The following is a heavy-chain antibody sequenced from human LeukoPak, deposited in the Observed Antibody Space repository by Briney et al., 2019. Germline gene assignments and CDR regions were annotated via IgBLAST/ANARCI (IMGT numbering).Heavy chain of an antibody. Sequence: PAGGSLRLSCAASGFTFSSYAMSWVRQAPGKGLEWVSAISGSGGSTYYADSVKGRFTISRDNSKNTLYLQMNSLRAEDTAVYYCAEVPLDILTGYLVDYWGQGTLVTVSS. CDR3: AEVPLDILTGYLVDY. V-gene: IGHV3-23*01. D-gene: IGHD3-9*01. J-gene: IGHJ4*02. CDR2: ISGSGGST. CDR1: GFTFSSYA.